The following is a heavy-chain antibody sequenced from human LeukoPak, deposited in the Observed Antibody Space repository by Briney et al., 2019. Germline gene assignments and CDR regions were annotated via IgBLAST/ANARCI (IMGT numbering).Heavy chain of an antibody. CDR1: GFTFDNYA. V-gene: IGHV3-9*01. Sequence: PGRSLRLSCAAAGFTFDNYAMHWVRQAPGKGLEWVSRISWNTGNIDYADSVKGRFTISRDNAKNSLYLQMNSLRAEDTAVYYCARDQSNADAFDIWGQGTMVTVSS. CDR3: ARDQSNADAFDI. J-gene: IGHJ3*02. D-gene: IGHD2-2*01. CDR2: ISWNTGNI.